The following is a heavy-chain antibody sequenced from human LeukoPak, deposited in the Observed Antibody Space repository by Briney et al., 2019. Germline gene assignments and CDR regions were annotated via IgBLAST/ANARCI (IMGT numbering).Heavy chain of an antibody. CDR2: MNPNSGNT. V-gene: IGHV1-8*01. D-gene: IGHD3/OR15-3a*01. CDR3: ARGGLDFWTGYFDY. Sequence: GASVKVSCKASGYTCTSYDINWVRQATGQGLEWMGWMNPNSGNTGFAQKFQGRITMTRNTSIGTAYMELSSLRSEDTAVYYCARGGLDFWTGYFDYWGQGTLVTVSS. CDR1: GYTCTSYD. J-gene: IGHJ4*02.